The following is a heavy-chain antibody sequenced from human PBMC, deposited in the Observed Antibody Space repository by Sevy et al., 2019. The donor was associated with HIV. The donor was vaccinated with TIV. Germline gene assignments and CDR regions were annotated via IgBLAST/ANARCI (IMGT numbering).Heavy chain of an antibody. D-gene: IGHD4-17*01. Sequence: SETLSLTCTVSGGSISSSSYYWGWIRQPPGKGLEWIGSIYYSGSTYYNPSLKSRVTISVDTSKNQFSLKRSSVTAADTAVYYCARPGATVPYNWFDPWGQGTLVTVSS. J-gene: IGHJ5*02. CDR3: ARPGATVPYNWFDP. V-gene: IGHV4-39*01. CDR2: IYYSGST. CDR1: GGSISSSSYY.